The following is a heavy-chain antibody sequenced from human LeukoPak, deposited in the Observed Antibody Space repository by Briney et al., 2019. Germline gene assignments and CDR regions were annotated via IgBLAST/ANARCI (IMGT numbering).Heavy chain of an antibody. CDR2: IYYSGST. CDR3: ARGAVTYFDY. D-gene: IGHD6-25*01. Sequence: PSETLSLTCTVSGGSISSYYWSWIRQPPGKGLEWIGYIYYSGSTNYNPSLKGRVTISVDTSKNQFSLKLSSVTAADTAVYYCARGAVTYFDYWGQGTLVTVSS. J-gene: IGHJ4*02. V-gene: IGHV4-59*01. CDR1: GGSISSYY.